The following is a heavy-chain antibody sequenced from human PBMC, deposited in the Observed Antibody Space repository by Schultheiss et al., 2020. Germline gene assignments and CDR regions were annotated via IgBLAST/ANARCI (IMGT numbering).Heavy chain of an antibody. CDR3: ARWTEGYYYGMDV. CDR1: GGSISSYY. J-gene: IGHJ6*02. V-gene: IGHV4-59*12. D-gene: IGHD3/OR15-3a*01. CDR2: IYYSGST. Sequence: SQTLSLTCTVSGGSISSYYWSWIRQPPGKGLEWIGYIYYSGSTYYNPSLKSRVTISVDTSKNQFSLKLSSVTAADTAVYYCARWTEGYYYGMDVWGQGTTVTVSS.